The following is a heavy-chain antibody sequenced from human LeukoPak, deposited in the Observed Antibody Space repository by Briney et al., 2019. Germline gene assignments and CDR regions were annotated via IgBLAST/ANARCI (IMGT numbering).Heavy chain of an antibody. Sequence: PGGSLTLSCAASVLTLSSYAMSWVRQAPGKGLEWVSAISGSGGRTYYADSVKGRFTISRDNHKNTIYLQMNSLRADETAVYYCEKGVVRVVDTAMVPEYYYYYGMDVWGQGSTVSVCS. J-gene: IGHJ6*02. CDR3: EKGVVRVVDTAMVPEYYYYYGMDV. V-gene: IGHV3-23*01. CDR2: ISGSGGRT. D-gene: IGHD5-18*01. CDR1: VLTLSSYA.